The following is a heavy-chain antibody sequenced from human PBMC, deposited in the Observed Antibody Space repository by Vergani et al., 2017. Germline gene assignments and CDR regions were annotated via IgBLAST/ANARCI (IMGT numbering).Heavy chain of an antibody. CDR1: GYTFTGYY. CDR3: ARAGGDGYTSAFDN. Sequence: QVQLVQSGAEVKKPGASVKVSCKASGYTFTGYYMHWVRQAPGQGLEWMGWINPNSGGTNYAQKFPGMVTMTTDTSISTAYMELSRLRSDNTAVYYCARAGGDGYTSAFDNWGQGTMVTVSS. V-gene: IGHV1-2*02. CDR2: INPNSGGT. J-gene: IGHJ3*02. D-gene: IGHD5-24*01.